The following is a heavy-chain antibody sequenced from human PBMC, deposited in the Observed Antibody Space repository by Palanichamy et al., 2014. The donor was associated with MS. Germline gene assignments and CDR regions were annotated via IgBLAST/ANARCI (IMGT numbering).Heavy chain of an antibody. J-gene: IGHJ6*02. V-gene: IGHV4-59*01. CDR3: ARVVVRGRNYYGSGSYHYYYYGMDV. Sequence: QVQLQESGPRLVKPSETLSLTCTVSGGSISSYYWSWIRQPPGKGLEWIGYIYYSGSTNYNPSLKSRVTISVDTSKNQFSLKLSSVTAADTAVYYCARVVVRGRNYYGSGSYHYYYYGMDVWGQGTTVTVSS. CDR2: IYYSGST. D-gene: IGHD3-10*01. CDR1: GGSISSYY.